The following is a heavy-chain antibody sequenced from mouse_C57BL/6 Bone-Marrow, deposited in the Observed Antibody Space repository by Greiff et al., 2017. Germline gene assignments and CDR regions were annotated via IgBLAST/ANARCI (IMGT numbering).Heavy chain of an antibody. CDR1: GYSFTDYN. J-gene: IGHJ2*01. D-gene: IGHD2-5*01. CDR3: AFYSNYVDFDY. CDR2: INPNYGTT. V-gene: IGHV1-39*01. Sequence: EVKLMESGPELVKPGASVKISCKASGYSFTDYNMNWVKQSNGKSLEWIGVINPNYGTTSYNQKFKGKATLTVDQSSSTAYMQLNSLTSEDSAVYYCAFYSNYVDFDYWGQDTTLTVSS.